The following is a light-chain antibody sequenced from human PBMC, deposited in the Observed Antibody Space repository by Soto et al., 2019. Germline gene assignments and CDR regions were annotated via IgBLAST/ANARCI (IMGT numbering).Light chain of an antibody. Sequence: QSALTQPASVSGSPGQSITISCTGTSSDVGRYNSVSWYQQYPGKAPKFMIYEVSNRPSGVSNRFSGSKSGNSASLTISGLQAEDEAYYYCSSYTSSNTWVFGGGTKLTVL. CDR2: EVS. CDR3: SSYTSSNTWV. V-gene: IGLV2-14*01. CDR1: SSDVGRYNS. J-gene: IGLJ3*02.